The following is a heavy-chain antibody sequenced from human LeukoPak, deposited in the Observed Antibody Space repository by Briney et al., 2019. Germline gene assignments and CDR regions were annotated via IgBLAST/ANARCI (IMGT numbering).Heavy chain of an antibody. Sequence: GASVKVSCKASGYTFTSYGISWVRQAPGQGLEWTGWISAYNGNTNYAQKLQGRVTMTTDTSTSTAYMELRSLRSDDTAVYYCARDGYDFWSGYYTFDYWGQGTLVTVSS. CDR1: GYTFTSYG. CDR2: ISAYNGNT. V-gene: IGHV1-18*01. CDR3: ARDGYDFWSGYYTFDY. J-gene: IGHJ4*02. D-gene: IGHD3-3*01.